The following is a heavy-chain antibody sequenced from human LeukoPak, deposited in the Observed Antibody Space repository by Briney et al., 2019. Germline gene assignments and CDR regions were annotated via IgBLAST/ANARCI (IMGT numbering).Heavy chain of an antibody. V-gene: IGHV3-48*01. Sequence: GESLRLSCAASGFTFSSYSMNWVRQAPGKGLEWVSYISSSSSTIYYADSVKGRFTISRDNAKNSLYLQTHSLRAEDTAVYYCARDLRGYSYGRSPFDYWGQGTLVTVSS. CDR2: ISSSSSTI. J-gene: IGHJ4*02. D-gene: IGHD5-18*01. CDR3: ARDLRGYSYGRSPFDY. CDR1: GFTFSSYS.